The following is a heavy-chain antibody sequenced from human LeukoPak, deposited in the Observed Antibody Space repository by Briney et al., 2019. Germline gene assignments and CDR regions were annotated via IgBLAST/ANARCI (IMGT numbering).Heavy chain of an antibody. CDR2: TYYRSKWYN. CDR1: GDSVSSNSAA. J-gene: IGHJ4*02. CDR3: ARAAALGKGSSGYYNY. D-gene: IGHD3-22*01. Sequence: SQTLSLTCAISGDSVSSNSAAWNWIRQSPSRGLEWLGRTYYRSKWYNDYAVSVKSRITINPDTSKNQFSLQLNSVTPEDTAVYYCARAAALGKGSSGYYNYWGQGTLVTVSS. V-gene: IGHV6-1*01.